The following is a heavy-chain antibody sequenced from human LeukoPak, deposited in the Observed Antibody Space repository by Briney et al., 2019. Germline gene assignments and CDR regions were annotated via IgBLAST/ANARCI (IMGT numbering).Heavy chain of an antibody. CDR2: IYYSGST. J-gene: IGHJ4*02. CDR3: ARVWRMVYAIPESPAYFDY. CDR1: GGSISSGGYY. D-gene: IGHD2-8*01. V-gene: IGHV4-31*03. Sequence: KPSQTLSLTCTISGGSISSGGYYWSWIRQHPGRGLEWIGYIYYSGSTYYNPSLKSRVTISVDTSKNQFSLKLSSVTAADTAVYYCARVWRMVYAIPESPAYFDYWGQGTLVTVSS.